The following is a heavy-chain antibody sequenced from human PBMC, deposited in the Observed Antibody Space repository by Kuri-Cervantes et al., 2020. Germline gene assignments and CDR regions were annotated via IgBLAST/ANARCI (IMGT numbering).Heavy chain of an antibody. Sequence: ASVKVSCKASGYTFTSYGINWVRQAPGQRLEWMGWISTYNGNTNYAQRFQGRVTLTTDTSTTTACMDLRSLRSDDTAVYYCARTPAPDFWSGYSTFDYWGQGTLVTVSS. CDR1: GYTFTSYG. CDR2: ISTYNGNT. V-gene: IGHV1-18*01. J-gene: IGHJ4*02. D-gene: IGHD3-3*01. CDR3: ARTPAPDFWSGYSTFDY.